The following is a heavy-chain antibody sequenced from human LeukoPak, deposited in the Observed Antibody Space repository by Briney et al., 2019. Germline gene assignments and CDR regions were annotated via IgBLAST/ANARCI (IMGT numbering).Heavy chain of an antibody. Sequence: SETLSLTCTVSGGSISSGDYYWSWIRQPPGKGLEWLGYIYYSGNTYYNPSLKSRVTISVDTSKNQFSLKLSSVTAADTAVYYCARGSRGYFYDSSGYDYWGQGTLVTVSS. CDR2: IYYSGNT. CDR3: ARGSRGYFYDSSGYDY. D-gene: IGHD3-22*01. V-gene: IGHV4-30-4*01. J-gene: IGHJ4*02. CDR1: GGSISSGDYY.